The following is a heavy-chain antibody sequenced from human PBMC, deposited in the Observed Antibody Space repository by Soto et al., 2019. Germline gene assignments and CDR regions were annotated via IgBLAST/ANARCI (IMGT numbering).Heavy chain of an antibody. Sequence: ESGGGLVKPGGSPRLSCAASGITFSNYYMNWVRQAPGKGLEWVSSIDSSGSHTFYADSVKGRFTISRDNAINSLYLQMNSLRAEDTAVYHCAGTYDSLDYWGQGTLVTVSS. CDR1: GITFSNYY. J-gene: IGHJ4*02. CDR3: AGTYDSLDY. D-gene: IGHD3-22*01. V-gene: IGHV3-21*01. CDR2: IDSSGSHT.